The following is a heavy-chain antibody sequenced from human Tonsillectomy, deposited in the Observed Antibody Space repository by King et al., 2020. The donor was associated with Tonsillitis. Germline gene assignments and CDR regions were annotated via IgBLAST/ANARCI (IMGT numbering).Heavy chain of an antibody. CDR3: ARGIMITFGGVGYYYGMDV. J-gene: IGHJ6*02. D-gene: IGHD3-16*01. CDR2: INPNSGGT. CDR1: GYTFTGYY. V-gene: IGHV1-2*02. Sequence: VQLVESGAEVKKPGASVKVSCKASGYTFTGYYMHWVRQAPGQGLEWMGWINPNSGGTNYAQKFQGRVTMTRDTSISTAYMELSRLRSDDTAMYYCARGIMITFGGVGYYYGMDVWGQGTTVTVSS.